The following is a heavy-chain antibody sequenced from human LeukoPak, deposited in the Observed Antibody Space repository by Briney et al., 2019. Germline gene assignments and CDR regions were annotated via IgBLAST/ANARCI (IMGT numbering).Heavy chain of an antibody. CDR1: GGSISSYY. D-gene: IGHD2-2*02. CDR3: ARDAYCSSTSCYTPDRYFDY. V-gene: IGHV4-59*12. CDR2: IYYSGST. J-gene: IGHJ4*02. Sequence: SETLSLTCTVSGGSISSYYWSWIRQPPGKGLEWIGYIYYSGSTNYNPSLKSRVTISVDTSKNQFSLKLSSVTAADTAVYYCARDAYCSSTSCYTPDRYFDYWGQGTLVTVSS.